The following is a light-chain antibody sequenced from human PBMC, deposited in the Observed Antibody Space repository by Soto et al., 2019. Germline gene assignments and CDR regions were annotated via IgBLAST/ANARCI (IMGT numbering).Light chain of an antibody. V-gene: IGLV2-8*01. J-gene: IGLJ2*01. CDR2: EVV. CDR1: KSDIGVYDF. CDR3: CAYAGSGTVV. Sequence: QSALTQPPSASGSPGQSVTISCTGTKSDIGVYDFVSWYQHHPGKAPRLIIYEVVQRPSGVPDRFSGSKSGNTASLTISGLQAEDEADYYCCAYAGSGTVVFGGGTKLTVL.